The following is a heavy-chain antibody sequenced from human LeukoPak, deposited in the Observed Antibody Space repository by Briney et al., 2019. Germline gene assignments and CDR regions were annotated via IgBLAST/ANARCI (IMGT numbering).Heavy chain of an antibody. D-gene: IGHD7-27*01. CDR3: ASRKLGNDY. CDR1: GGSFSGYY. V-gene: IGHV4-34*01. J-gene: IGHJ4*02. CDR2: INHSGST. Sequence: SETLSLTCAVYGGSFSGYYWSWIRQPPGKGLEWIGEINHSGSTNYNPSLKSRVTISADTSQNQFSLKLSSVTAADTAVYYCASRKLGNDYWGQGTLVTVSS.